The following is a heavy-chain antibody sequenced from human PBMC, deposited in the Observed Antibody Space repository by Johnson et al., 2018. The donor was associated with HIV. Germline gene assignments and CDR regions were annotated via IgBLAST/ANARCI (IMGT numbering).Heavy chain of an antibody. J-gene: IGHJ3*02. CDR3: ASDRGLDAFDI. Sequence: VQLVESGRGVVRPGGSLRLSCAASGFIFSRSWMHWVRQVPGTGLEWGSGLSGRWSSTHYAESVKGRFPISRDNSKNTLYLQMNSLRVEDTAVYYCASDRGLDAFDIWGQGTMVTVSS. CDR1: GFIFSRSW. CDR2: LSGRWSST. V-gene: IGHV3-23*04. D-gene: IGHD1-14*01.